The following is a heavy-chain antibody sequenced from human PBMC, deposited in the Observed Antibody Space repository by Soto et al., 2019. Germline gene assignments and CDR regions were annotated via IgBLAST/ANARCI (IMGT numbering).Heavy chain of an antibody. Sequence: EVQLVESGGGLVKPGGSLRLSCAASGFTFSSYSMNWVRQAPGKGLEWVSSISSSSSYIYYADSVKGRFTISRDNAKNSLXLXXXSXXAXXXXVYYCARVRDILTGSDWGQGTLVTVSS. J-gene: IGHJ4*02. CDR2: ISSSSSYI. CDR1: GFTFSSYS. D-gene: IGHD3-9*01. V-gene: IGHV3-21*01. CDR3: ARVRDILTGSD.